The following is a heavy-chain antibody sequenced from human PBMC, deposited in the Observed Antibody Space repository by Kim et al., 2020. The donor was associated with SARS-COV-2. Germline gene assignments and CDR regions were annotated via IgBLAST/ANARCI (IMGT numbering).Heavy chain of an antibody. CDR3: AGTVAGEAGVIFDY. CDR1: GGTFSSYA. V-gene: IGHV1-69*13. J-gene: IGHJ4*02. D-gene: IGHD6-19*01. CDR2: IIPIFGTA. Sequence: SVKVSCKASGGTFSSYAISWVRQAPGQGLEWMGGIIPIFGTANYAQKFQGRVTITADESTSTAYMELSSLRSEDTAVYYCAGTVAGEAGVIFDYWGQGTLVTVSS.